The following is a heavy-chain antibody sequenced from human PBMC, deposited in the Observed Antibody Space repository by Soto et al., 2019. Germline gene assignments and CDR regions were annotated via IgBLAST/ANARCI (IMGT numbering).Heavy chain of an antibody. Sequence: PGGSLRLSCAASGFTFSNYWMSWVRQAPGRGLEWVANIKEDGSEKYYVDSVKGRFTISRDNAKNTLYLQMNSLRAEDTAVYYCARVGHIYQGYYFDYWGQGTLVTVSS. J-gene: IGHJ4*02. V-gene: IGHV3-7*05. CDR1: GFTFSNYW. CDR3: ARVGHIYQGYYFDY. CDR2: IKEDGSEK.